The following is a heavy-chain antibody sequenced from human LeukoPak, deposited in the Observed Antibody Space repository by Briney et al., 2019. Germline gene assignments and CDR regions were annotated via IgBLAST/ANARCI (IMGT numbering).Heavy chain of an antibody. V-gene: IGHV1-69*13. CDR3: ARDRGPWYSGSGGGADFDY. J-gene: IGHJ4*02. D-gene: IGHD6-13*01. CDR1: GGTFSSYA. CDR2: IIPIFGTA. Sequence: SVKVSCKASGGTFSSYAISWVRQAPGQGLEWMGGIIPIFGTANYAQKFQGRVTITADESTSTAYMELSSLRSEDTAVYYCARDRGPWYSGSGGGADFDYWGQGTLVTASS.